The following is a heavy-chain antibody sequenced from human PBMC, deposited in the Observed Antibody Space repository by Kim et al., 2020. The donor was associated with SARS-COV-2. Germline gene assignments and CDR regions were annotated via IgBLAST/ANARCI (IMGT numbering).Heavy chain of an antibody. CDR2: VSGSAENT. CDR1: GFIFSNYA. J-gene: IGHJ4*02. CDR3: ARGLSRTTSAPGDY. V-gene: IGHV3-23*01. D-gene: IGHD1-7*01. Sequence: GGSLRLSCTASGFIFSNYAMCWVRRSRGKGLEWVSAVSGSAENTYYADSVKGRFTISRDNSKSILYLQMSSLRADDTAVYYCARGLSRTTSAPGDYWGQG.